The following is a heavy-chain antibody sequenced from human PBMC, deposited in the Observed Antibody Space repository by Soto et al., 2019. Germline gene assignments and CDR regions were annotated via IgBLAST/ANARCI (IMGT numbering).Heavy chain of an antibody. V-gene: IGHV1-69*05. CDR3: ARHAVATIYLDY. J-gene: IGHJ4*02. CDR2: IIPIFGTT. Sequence: ASVKVSCKASGGTFSSYAVSWVRQAPGQGLEWMGRIIPIFGTTNYAQKFQSRVTMTTDESTSTVYMELSSLRSEDTAVYYCARHAVATIYLDYWGQGTLVTVSS. D-gene: IGHD5-12*01. CDR1: GGTFSSYA.